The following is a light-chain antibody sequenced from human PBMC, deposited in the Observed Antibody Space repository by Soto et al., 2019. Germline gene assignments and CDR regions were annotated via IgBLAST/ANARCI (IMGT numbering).Light chain of an antibody. CDR3: QSYDSSLRGVL. CDR1: SSNIGAGYD. CDR2: DNS. V-gene: IGLV1-40*01. J-gene: IGLJ2*01. Sequence: QSVLTQPPSVSGAPGQRVTISCTGSSSNIGAGYDVHWYQQLPGTAPKLLIYDNSNRPSGVPDRFSGSKSGTSASLAITGLQAEDEADYYCQSYDSSLRGVLFGGGTKLTVL.